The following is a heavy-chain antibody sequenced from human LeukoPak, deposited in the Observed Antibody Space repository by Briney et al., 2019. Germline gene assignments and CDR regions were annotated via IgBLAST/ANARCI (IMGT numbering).Heavy chain of an antibody. CDR2: ISGSGGST. CDR3: AKDSSSWYGYNCFDP. Sequence: GGSLRLSCAASGFTFSSYAMSWVRQAPGKGPEWVSGISGSGGSTYYADSVKGRFTISRDNSKNTLYLQMNSLGAEDTAVYYCAKDSSSWYGYNCFDPWGQGTLVTVSS. V-gene: IGHV3-23*01. J-gene: IGHJ5*02. CDR1: GFTFSSYA. D-gene: IGHD6-13*01.